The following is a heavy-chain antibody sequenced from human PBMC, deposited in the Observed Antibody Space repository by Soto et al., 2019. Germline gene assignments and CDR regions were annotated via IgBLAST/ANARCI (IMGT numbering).Heavy chain of an antibody. J-gene: IGHJ6*02. CDR1: GFTFSSYG. V-gene: IGHV3-30*18. D-gene: IGHD3-10*01. Sequence: QTGGSLRLSCAASGFTFSSYGMHWVRQAPGKGLEWVAVISYDGSNKYYADSVKGRFTISRDNSKNTLYLQMNSLRAEDTAVYYCAKDLGMVLNYYYGMDVWGQGTTVTVSS. CDR2: ISYDGSNK. CDR3: AKDLGMVLNYYYGMDV.